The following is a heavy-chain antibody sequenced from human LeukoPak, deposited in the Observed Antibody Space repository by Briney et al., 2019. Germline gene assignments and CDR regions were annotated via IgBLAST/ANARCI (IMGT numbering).Heavy chain of an antibody. CDR1: GYTFTSYY. Sequence: ASVKVSCKASGYTFTSYYMHWVRQAPGQGLEWMGIINPSGGSTSYAQKFQGRVTMTRDTSTSTVYMELSSLRSEDTAVYYCARSYCSGGSCYCVDYWGLGTLVTVSS. J-gene: IGHJ4*02. D-gene: IGHD2-15*01. V-gene: IGHV1-46*01. CDR2: INPSGGST. CDR3: ARSYCSGGSCYCVDY.